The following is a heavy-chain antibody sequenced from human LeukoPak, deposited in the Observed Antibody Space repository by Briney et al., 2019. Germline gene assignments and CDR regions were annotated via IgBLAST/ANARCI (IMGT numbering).Heavy chain of an antibody. Sequence: GASVKVSCKASGYTFTSYDINWVRQATGQGLEWMGWMNPNSGNTGYAQKFQGRVTITRNTSISTAYMELSSLRSEDTAVYYCARSTVAGILSRVGAFLAGRKKPYYFDYWGQGTLVTVSS. CDR3: ARSTVAGILSRVGAFLAGRKKPYYFDY. D-gene: IGHD6-19*01. CDR1: GYTFTSYD. J-gene: IGHJ4*02. V-gene: IGHV1-8*03. CDR2: MNPNSGNT.